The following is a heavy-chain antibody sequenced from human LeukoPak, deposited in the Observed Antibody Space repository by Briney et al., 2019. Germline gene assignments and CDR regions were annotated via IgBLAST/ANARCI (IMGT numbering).Heavy chain of an antibody. CDR1: GFTFSSYA. CDR2: ISSSGGST. Sequence: GGSLRLSCAASGFTFSSYAMSWVRQAPGKGLEWVSAISSSGGSTYYADSVKGRFTISRDNSKNTLYLQMNSLRAEDTAVYYCAKDRAYCGGDCYSTNTDYWGQGTLVTVSS. J-gene: IGHJ4*02. D-gene: IGHD2-21*02. V-gene: IGHV3-23*01. CDR3: AKDRAYCGGDCYSTNTDY.